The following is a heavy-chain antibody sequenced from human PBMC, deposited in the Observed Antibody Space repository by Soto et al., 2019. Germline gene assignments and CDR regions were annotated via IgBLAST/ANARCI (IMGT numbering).Heavy chain of an antibody. Sequence: PGGSLRLSCAASGFSVSNYWMNWVRQAPGKGLVWVSHIKSDGTTSYADSVEGRFTVSRDDAKNTFYLQMNGLRAEDTAVYYCAKDGGEEGLKFLEWFGGMDVWGHGTTVTVSS. V-gene: IGHV3-74*01. J-gene: IGHJ6*02. D-gene: IGHD3-3*01. CDR2: IKSDGTT. CDR3: AKDGGEEGLKFLEWFGGMDV. CDR1: GFSVSNYW.